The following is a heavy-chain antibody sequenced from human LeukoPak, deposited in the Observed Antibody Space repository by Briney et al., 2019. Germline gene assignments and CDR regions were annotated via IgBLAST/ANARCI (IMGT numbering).Heavy chain of an antibody. Sequence: GGSLRLSCAASGFTFSTYGMHWVRQAPGKGLEWVAVVSYDESSIYYADSVKGRFTISRDNSKNTLYLQMNSLRAEDTAVYYCARGSTVTTPFDYWGQGTLVTVSS. J-gene: IGHJ4*02. V-gene: IGHV3-30*03. CDR3: ARGSTVTTPFDY. CDR2: VSYDESSI. D-gene: IGHD4-17*01. CDR1: GFTFSTYG.